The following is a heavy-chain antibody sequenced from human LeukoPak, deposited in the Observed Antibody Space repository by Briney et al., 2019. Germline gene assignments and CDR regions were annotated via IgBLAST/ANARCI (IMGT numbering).Heavy chain of an antibody. CDR2: IIPILGIA. CDR3: ARDRGRRGYSYGYSDY. D-gene: IGHD5-18*01. J-gene: IGHJ4*02. CDR1: GGTFSSYA. V-gene: IGHV1-69*04. Sequence: VASVKVSCKASGGTFSSYAISWVRQAPGQGLEWMGRIIPILGIANYAQKSQGRVTITADKSTSTAYMELSSLRSEDTAVYYCARDRGRRGYSYGYSDYWGQGTLVTVSS.